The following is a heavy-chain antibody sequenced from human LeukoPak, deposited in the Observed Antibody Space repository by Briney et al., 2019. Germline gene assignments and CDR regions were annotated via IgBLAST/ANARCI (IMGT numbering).Heavy chain of an antibody. J-gene: IGHJ4*02. Sequence: SETLSLTCAVYGGSFSGYYWSWICQRPGKGLEWIGEINHSGSTNYNPSLKSRVTISVDTSKNQFSLKLSSVTAADTAVYYCARVGHYDILTGSFVSRDFDYWGQGTLVTVSS. V-gene: IGHV4-34*01. CDR3: ARVGHYDILTGSFVSRDFDY. D-gene: IGHD3-9*01. CDR1: GGSFSGYY. CDR2: INHSGST.